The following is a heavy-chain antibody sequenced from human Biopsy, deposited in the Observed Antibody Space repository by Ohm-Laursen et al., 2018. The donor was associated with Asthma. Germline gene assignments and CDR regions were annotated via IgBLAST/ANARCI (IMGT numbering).Heavy chain of an antibody. CDR3: ARGYSGSDRIVYYYSGLEV. J-gene: IGHJ6*02. D-gene: IGHD5-12*01. CDR2: LIPVLGTP. Sequence: AASVKVSCKASGDSFSNYAISWVRQAPGQGLEWMGGLIPVLGTPDHAQMFEGRVTITADESTSTAYMVLSSLSSEDTAVYYCARGYSGSDRIVYYYSGLEVWGQGTTVTVSS. V-gene: IGHV1-69*13. CDR1: GDSFSNYA.